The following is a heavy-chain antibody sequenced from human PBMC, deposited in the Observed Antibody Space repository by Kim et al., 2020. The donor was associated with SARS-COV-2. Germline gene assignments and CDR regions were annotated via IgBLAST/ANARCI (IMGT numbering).Heavy chain of an antibody. D-gene: IGHD3-10*01. Sequence: PSLKSRVTISVDTSKNQFSLKLSSVTAADTAVYYCAREGVVRGVIAMFDPWGQGTLVTVSS. J-gene: IGHJ5*02. CDR3: AREGVVRGVIAMFDP. V-gene: IGHV4-34*01.